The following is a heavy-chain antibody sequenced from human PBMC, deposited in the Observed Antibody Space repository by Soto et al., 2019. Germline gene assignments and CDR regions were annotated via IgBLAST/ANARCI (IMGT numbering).Heavy chain of an antibody. V-gene: IGHV1-18*01. CDR2: ISAYNGNT. CDR3: ARDFGSSDYYDSSGYYYRPHFDY. Sequence: ASVKVSCKASGYTFTSYGISWVRQAPGQGLEWMGWISAYNGNTNYAQKLQGRVTMTTDTSTSTAYMELRSLRSDDTAVYYCARDFGSSDYYDSSGYYYRPHFDYWGQGTLVTSPQ. D-gene: IGHD3-22*01. J-gene: IGHJ4*02. CDR1: GYTFTSYG.